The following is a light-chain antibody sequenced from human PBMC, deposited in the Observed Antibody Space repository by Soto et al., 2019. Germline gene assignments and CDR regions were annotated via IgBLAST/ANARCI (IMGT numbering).Light chain of an antibody. J-gene: IGKJ3*01. Sequence: PGDRATLSCRASQSIGNYLAWYQQKPGQAPRLLIYDVSNRATGIPARFSGRGSERDFTLTITRLEPEDFAVYYCQQRSNWPRTFGPGTKVDIK. CDR2: DVS. V-gene: IGKV3-11*02. CDR1: QSIGNY. CDR3: QQRSNWPRT.